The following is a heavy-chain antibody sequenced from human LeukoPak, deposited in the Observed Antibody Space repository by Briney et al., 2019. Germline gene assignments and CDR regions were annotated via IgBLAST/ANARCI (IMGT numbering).Heavy chain of an antibody. CDR1: GGSFSGYY. V-gene: IGHV4-34*01. CDR2: INHSGST. Sequence: SETLSLTCAVYGGSFSGYYWSWFRQPPGKGLEWIGEINHSGSTNYNPSLKSRVTISVDTSKNQFSLKLSSVTAADTAVYYCARSQGSSGWYALYYYYGMDVWGQGTTVTVSS. J-gene: IGHJ6*02. CDR3: ARSQGSSGWYALYYYYGMDV. D-gene: IGHD6-19*01.